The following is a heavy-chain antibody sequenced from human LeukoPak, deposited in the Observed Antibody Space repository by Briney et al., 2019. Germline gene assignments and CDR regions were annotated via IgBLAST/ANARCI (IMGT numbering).Heavy chain of an antibody. Sequence: GGSLRLSCAASGFTFSSYAMSWVRQAPGKGLEWVSAISGSGGSTYYADSVKGRFTISRDNAKNSLYLQMNSLRAEDTAVYYCARSRRYYYYMDVWGKGTTVTVSS. CDR3: ARSRRYYYYMDV. CDR1: GFTFSSYA. V-gene: IGHV3-23*01. CDR2: ISGSGGST. J-gene: IGHJ6*03.